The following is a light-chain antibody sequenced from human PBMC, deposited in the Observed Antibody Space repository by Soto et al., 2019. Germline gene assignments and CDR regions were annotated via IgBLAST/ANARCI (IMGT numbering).Light chain of an antibody. V-gene: IGKV1-5*03. Sequence: DIQMTQSPSILSASVGDRVTITCRASQSISSWLAWYQQKPGKAPKLLIYKASSLESGVPSMFSGSGSGTEFTLTISSLQPDDFATYYCQQYNSYSTFGQGTKVDI. J-gene: IGKJ1*01. CDR1: QSISSW. CDR3: QQYNSYST. CDR2: KAS.